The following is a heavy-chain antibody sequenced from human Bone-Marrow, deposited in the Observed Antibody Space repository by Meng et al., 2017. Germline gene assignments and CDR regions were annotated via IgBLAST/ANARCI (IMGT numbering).Heavy chain of an antibody. CDR3: ARGFLWFGEYLYGMDV. CDR2: ISAYNGDT. CDR1: GYTFTSYG. V-gene: IGHV1-18*01. Sequence: ASVKVSCKASGYTFTSYGISWVRQAPGQGLEWMGWISAYNGDTNYAQKLQGRVTMTTDTSTSTAYMELRSLRSDDTAVYYCARGFLWFGEYLYGMDVWGQGTTVTVSS. J-gene: IGHJ6*02. D-gene: IGHD3-10*01.